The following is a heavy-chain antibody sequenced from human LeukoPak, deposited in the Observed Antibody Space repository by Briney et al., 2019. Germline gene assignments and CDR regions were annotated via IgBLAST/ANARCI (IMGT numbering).Heavy chain of an antibody. V-gene: IGHV3-21*01. J-gene: IGHJ4*02. D-gene: IGHD3-22*01. CDR3: ARGTYYYDSSGSPGVDY. CDR1: GFTFSSYS. Sequence: GGSLRLSCAASGFTFSSYSMNWVRQAPGKGLEWVSSISSSSSYIHHADSVKGRFTISRDNAKNSLYLQMNSLRAEATAVYYCARGTYYYDSSGSPGVDYWGQGTLVTVSS. CDR2: ISSSSSYI.